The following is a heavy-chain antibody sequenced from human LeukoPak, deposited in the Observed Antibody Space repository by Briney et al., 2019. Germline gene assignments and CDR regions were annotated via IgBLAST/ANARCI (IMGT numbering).Heavy chain of an antibody. V-gene: IGHV3-21*01. J-gene: IGHJ4*02. CDR2: ISSSSSYI. CDR3: ARSIAAAGQTPFDY. D-gene: IGHD6-13*01. Sequence: GGSLRLSCAASGFTFSSYSMNWVRQAPGKGLEWVSSISSSSSYIYYADSVKGRFTISRDNAKNSLYLQMNSLRAEDTAVYYCARSIAAAGQTPFDYWGQGTLVTVSS. CDR1: GFTFSSYS.